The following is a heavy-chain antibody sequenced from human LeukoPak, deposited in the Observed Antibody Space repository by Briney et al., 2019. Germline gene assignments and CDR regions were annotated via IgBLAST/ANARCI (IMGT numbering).Heavy chain of an antibody. CDR2: INPSGGTT. V-gene: IGHV1-46*01. D-gene: IGHD4-17*01. Sequence: ASVKVSCKATGYTFITYYMHWVRQAPGQGLEWMGVINPSGGTTSYAQKFQARVTMTRDTSTSTVYMELSSLRSEDTAVYYCARGTGLGGDYVSNWGQGTLVTVSS. CDR3: ARGTGLGGDYVSN. J-gene: IGHJ4*02. CDR1: GYTFITYY.